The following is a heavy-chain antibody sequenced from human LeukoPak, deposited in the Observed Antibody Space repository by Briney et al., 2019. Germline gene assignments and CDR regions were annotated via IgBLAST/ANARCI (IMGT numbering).Heavy chain of an antibody. V-gene: IGHV1-8*01. CDR2: MNPNSGNT. Sequence: ASVKVSCKASGYTFIDYYMNWVRQAPGQGLEWMGWMNPNSGNTGYAQKFQGRVTMTRNTSISTAYMELSSLRSEDTAVYYCARAYGSGSYYNLGYWGQGTLVTVSS. J-gene: IGHJ4*02. CDR3: ARAYGSGSYYNLGY. D-gene: IGHD3-10*01. CDR1: GYTFIDYY.